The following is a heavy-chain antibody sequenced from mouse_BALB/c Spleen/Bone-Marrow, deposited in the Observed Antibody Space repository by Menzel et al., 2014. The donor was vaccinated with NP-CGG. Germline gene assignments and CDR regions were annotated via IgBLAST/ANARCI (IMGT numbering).Heavy chain of an antibody. V-gene: IGHV2-9*02. CDR1: AFSLTSYG. Sequence: VKVAESGPGLVAPSQSLSITCTVSAFSLTSYGVHWVRQPPGKGLEWLGVIWAGGSTKYNSALTSRLSISKDNSKSQLFLKMNSLQTDYSAMYYCASPIYYDYPLFAYWGQGILGT. CDR3: ASPIYYDYPLFAY. CDR2: IWAGGST. D-gene: IGHD2-4*01. J-gene: IGHJ3*01.